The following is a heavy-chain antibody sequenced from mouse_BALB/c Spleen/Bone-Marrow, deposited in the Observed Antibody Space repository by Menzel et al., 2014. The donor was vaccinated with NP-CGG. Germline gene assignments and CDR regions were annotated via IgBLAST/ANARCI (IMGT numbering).Heavy chain of an antibody. Sequence: EVKLVESGGGLVQPGGSRKLSCAASGFTFSSFGMHWVRQAPEKGLEWVAYIGSGSTTIYYADTVKGRFTISRDNPKNTLFLQMTSLRSEDTAIYYCARDYYGSIYFDYWGQGTTLTVSS. V-gene: IGHV5-17*02. D-gene: IGHD1-1*01. CDR3: ARDYYGSIYFDY. J-gene: IGHJ2*01. CDR2: IGSGSTTI. CDR1: GFTFSSFG.